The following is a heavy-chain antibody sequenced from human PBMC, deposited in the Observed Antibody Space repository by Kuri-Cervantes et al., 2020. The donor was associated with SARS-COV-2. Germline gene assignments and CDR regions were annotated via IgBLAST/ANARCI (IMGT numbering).Heavy chain of an antibody. Sequence: ASVKVSCKISGYTLTELTMHWVRQAPGQGLEWMGWINPNSGGTNYAQKFQGRVTMTRDTSISTAYMELSRLRSDDTAVYYCARTLVDYYYYYMDVWGKGTTVTVSS. CDR2: INPNSGGT. CDR1: GYTLTELT. V-gene: IGHV1-2*02. J-gene: IGHJ6*03. CDR3: ARTLVDYYYYYMDV. D-gene: IGHD2/OR15-2a*01.